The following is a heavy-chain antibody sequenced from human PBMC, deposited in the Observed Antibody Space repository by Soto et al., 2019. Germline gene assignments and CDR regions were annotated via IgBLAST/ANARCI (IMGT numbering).Heavy chain of an antibody. CDR1: GFTFSSYA. CDR2: ISGSGSSR. Sequence: EVQLLESGGDLVQPGGSLRLSCAASGFTFSSYAMKWVRQAPGKGLEWVSGISGSGSSRYYADSVKGRFTISRDNSKNTLYLQMTSLRAEDTAVYFCAKDLVVRGGFDDWGQGTLVTVSS. V-gene: IGHV3-23*01. J-gene: IGHJ4*02. D-gene: IGHD3-10*01. CDR3: AKDLVVRGGFDD.